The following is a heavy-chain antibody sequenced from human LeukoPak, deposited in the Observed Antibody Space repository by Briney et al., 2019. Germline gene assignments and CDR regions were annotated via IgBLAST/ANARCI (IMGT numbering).Heavy chain of an antibody. D-gene: IGHD6-6*01. Sequence: ASVKVSCKASGYTFTGYYMHWVRQAPGQGLEWMGWIHPYSGGTNYAQKFQGRVTLTRDTSITTAYMELKRLRSDDTAVYYCARSNIATRRGDNWFDAWGQGTLVTVSS. CDR2: IHPYSGGT. V-gene: IGHV1-2*02. CDR1: GYTFTGYY. CDR3: ARSNIATRRGDNWFDA. J-gene: IGHJ5*02.